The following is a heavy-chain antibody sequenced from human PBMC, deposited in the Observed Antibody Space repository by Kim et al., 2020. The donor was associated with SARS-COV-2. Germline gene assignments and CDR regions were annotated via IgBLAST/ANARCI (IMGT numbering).Heavy chain of an antibody. D-gene: IGHD6-19*01. V-gene: IGHV5-51*01. Sequence: DTRYSPPFQGQVTISADKSISTAYLQWSRLKASDTAMYYCARLSIAVGDYWGQGTLVTVSS. CDR2: DT. CDR3: ARLSIAVGDY. J-gene: IGHJ4*02.